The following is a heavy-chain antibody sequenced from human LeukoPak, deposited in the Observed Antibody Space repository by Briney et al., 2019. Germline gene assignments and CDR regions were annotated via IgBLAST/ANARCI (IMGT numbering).Heavy chain of an antibody. V-gene: IGHV3-74*01. D-gene: IGHD3-3*01. Sequence: SGGSLRLSCAASGFTFSSYWMHWVRQAPGKGLVWVSRINSDGSTKNYADVVKGRFTISRDNAKNTLYLQMNSLRAEDTAVYYCARVFRPSLTVFIIRGAFDIWGQGTMVTVSS. CDR2: INSDGSTK. J-gene: IGHJ3*02. CDR1: GFTFSSYW. CDR3: ARVFRPSLTVFIIRGAFDI.